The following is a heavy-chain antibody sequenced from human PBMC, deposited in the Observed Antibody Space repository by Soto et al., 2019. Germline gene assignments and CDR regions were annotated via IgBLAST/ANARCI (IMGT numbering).Heavy chain of an antibody. Sequence: GASLKVSCKASGGTFSSYAISWVRQAPGQGLEWMGGIIPIFGTANYAQKFQGRVTITADESTSTAYMELSSLRSEDTAVYYCARNDVGYYDSSGYYPFDYWGQGTLVNVSS. CDR2: IIPIFGTA. CDR1: GGTFSSYA. V-gene: IGHV1-69*13. CDR3: ARNDVGYYDSSGYYPFDY. D-gene: IGHD3-22*01. J-gene: IGHJ4*02.